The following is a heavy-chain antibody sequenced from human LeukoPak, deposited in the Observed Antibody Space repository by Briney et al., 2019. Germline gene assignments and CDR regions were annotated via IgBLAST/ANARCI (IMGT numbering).Heavy chain of an antibody. CDR3: AKDGLAILGGWYFDL. J-gene: IGHJ2*01. V-gene: IGHV3-23*01. D-gene: IGHD3-3*01. CDR1: GFTFSSYA. CDR2: ISGSGGST. Sequence: PGASLRLSCAASGFTFSSYAMSWVRQAPGKGLEWVSAISGSGGSTYYADSVKGRFTISRDNSKNTLYLQMNSLRAEDTAVYYCAKDGLAILGGWYFDLWGRGTLVTVSS.